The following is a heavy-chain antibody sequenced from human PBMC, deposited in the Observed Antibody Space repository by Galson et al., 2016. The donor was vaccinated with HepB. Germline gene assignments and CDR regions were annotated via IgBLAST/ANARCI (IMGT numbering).Heavy chain of an antibody. D-gene: IGHD6-13*01. CDR3: ARAMSSSWYVLDY. V-gene: IGHV6-1*01. CDR1: GDSVSSISAT. CDR2: TFYRSKWYK. Sequence: SCAISGDSVSSISATWNWIRQSPSRGLEWLGRTFYRSKWYKDYAASVKSRITVNADTSRNQFTLQLNSVTPEDAALYFCARAMSSSWYVLDYWGQGTLVAVSS. J-gene: IGHJ4*02.